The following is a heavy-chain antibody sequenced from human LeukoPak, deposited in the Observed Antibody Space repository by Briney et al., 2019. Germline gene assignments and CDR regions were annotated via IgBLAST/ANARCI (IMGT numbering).Heavy chain of an antibody. CDR1: GGSFSGYY. D-gene: IGHD3-3*01. V-gene: IGHV4-34*01. J-gene: IGHJ4*02. CDR2: INHSGST. Sequence: SETLSLTCAVYGGSFSGYYWSWIRQPPGKGLEWIGEINHSGSTNYNPSLKSRVTISVDTSKNQFSLKLSSVTAADTAVYYCAVTYYDFWSHFDYWGQGTLVTVSS. CDR3: AVTYYDFWSHFDY.